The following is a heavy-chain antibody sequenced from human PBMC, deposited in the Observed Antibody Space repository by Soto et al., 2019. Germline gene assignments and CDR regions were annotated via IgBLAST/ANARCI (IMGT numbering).Heavy chain of an antibody. Sequence: SETLSLTCTVSGVSISSSSCYWGWIGQPPGKGLEWIGSIYYSGSTYYNPSLKSRVTISVDTSKNQFSLKLSSVTAADTAVYYCAKRHGDYADAFDIWGQGTMVTVSS. CDR3: AKRHGDYADAFDI. CDR1: GVSISSSSCY. J-gene: IGHJ3*02. D-gene: IGHD4-17*01. V-gene: IGHV4-39*01. CDR2: IYYSGST.